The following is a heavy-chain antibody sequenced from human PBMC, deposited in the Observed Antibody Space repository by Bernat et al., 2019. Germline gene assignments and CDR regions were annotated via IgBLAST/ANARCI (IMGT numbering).Heavy chain of an antibody. CDR1: GFTFSSYW. Sequence: VQLVESGGGLVKPGGSLRLSCAASGFTFSSYWMSWVRQAPGKGLEWVANIKQDGSEKYYVDSVKGRFTISRDNAKNSLYLQMNSLRAEDTAVYYCARGGAAAWYYFDYWGQGTLVTVSS. CDR3: ARGGAAAWYYFDY. V-gene: IGHV3-7*03. CDR2: IKQDGSEK. D-gene: IGHD6-13*01. J-gene: IGHJ4*02.